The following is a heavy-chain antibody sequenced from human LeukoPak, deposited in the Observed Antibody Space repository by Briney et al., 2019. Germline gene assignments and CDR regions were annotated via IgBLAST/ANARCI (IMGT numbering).Heavy chain of an antibody. J-gene: IGHJ6*02. CDR1: GGSVSSATNY. Sequence: SETLSLTCSVSGGSVSSATNYWSWIRQPPGKGLEWIGYIYYSGSTNYNPSLKSRVTISVDTSKNQFSLQLSSVTAADTAVYYCARVVSIGVLAATNRWFDYGMHVWGQGTTVTVSS. CDR3: ARVVSIGVLAATNRWFDYGMHV. D-gene: IGHD2-15*01. V-gene: IGHV4-61*01. CDR2: IYYSGST.